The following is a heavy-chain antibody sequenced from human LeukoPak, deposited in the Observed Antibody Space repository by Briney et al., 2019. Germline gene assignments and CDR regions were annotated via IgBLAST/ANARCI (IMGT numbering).Heavy chain of an antibody. D-gene: IGHD5-18*01. V-gene: IGHV3-23*01. CDR2: ISGSAEST. J-gene: IGHJ4*02. CDR3: AKPGTPMVYYFDY. CDR1: GFTFSSYA. Sequence: PGGSLRLSCAASGFTFSSYAMSWVRQAPGKGLEWASAISGSAESTYYAYSVKGRFTISRDNSKDTLYLQMSSLRAEDTAVYYCAKPGTPMVYYFDYWGQGTLVTVSS.